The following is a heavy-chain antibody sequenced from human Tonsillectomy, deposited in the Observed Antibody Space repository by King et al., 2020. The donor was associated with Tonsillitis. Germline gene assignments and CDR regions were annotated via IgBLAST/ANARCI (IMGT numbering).Heavy chain of an antibody. V-gene: IGHV1-8*01. J-gene: IGHJ6*02. CDR2: MNPNSGNT. D-gene: IGHD6-6*01. CDR1: GYTFTNYE. Sequence: GQLVQSGAEVKKPGASVKVSCKASGYTFTNYEINWVRQATGQGLEWMGWMNPNSGNTGYAQKFQGRVTMTRNTSISTAYMERSSLRSDDTAVYYCARGEYSRSLDYDYGMDVWGQGTTVTVSS. CDR3: ARGEYSRSLDYDYGMDV.